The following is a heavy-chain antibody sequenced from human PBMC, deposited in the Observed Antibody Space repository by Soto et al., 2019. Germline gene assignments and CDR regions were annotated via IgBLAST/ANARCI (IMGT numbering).Heavy chain of an antibody. Sequence: GGSLRLSCAASGFTFSSYAMSWVRQAPGKGLEWVSAISGSGGSTYYADSVKGRFTISRDNSKNTLYLQMNSLRAEDTAVYYCAKIASYDFWSGYPIDYWGQGTLVTVSS. CDR2: ISGSGGST. J-gene: IGHJ4*02. CDR1: GFTFSSYA. CDR3: AKIASYDFWSGYPIDY. V-gene: IGHV3-23*01. D-gene: IGHD3-3*01.